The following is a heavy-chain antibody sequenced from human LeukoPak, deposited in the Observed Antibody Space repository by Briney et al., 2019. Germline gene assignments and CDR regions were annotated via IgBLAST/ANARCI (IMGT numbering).Heavy chain of an antibody. CDR3: ASLQTYYYDSSGYSYFDY. Sequence: ASVKVSCKASGGTFSSYAISWVRQAPGQGLEWMGGIIPIFGTANYAQKFQGRVTITADESTSTAYMELSSLRSEDTAVYYCASLQTYYYDSSGYSYFDYWGQGTLVTVSS. V-gene: IGHV1-69*13. CDR1: GGTFSSYA. J-gene: IGHJ4*02. CDR2: IIPIFGTA. D-gene: IGHD3-22*01.